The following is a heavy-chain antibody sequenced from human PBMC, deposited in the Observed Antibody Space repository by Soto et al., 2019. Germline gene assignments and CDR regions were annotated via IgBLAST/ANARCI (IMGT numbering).Heavy chain of an antibody. J-gene: IGHJ4*02. CDR1: GFTFSSYG. CDR3: ARGAVVRDISTLDFDN. Sequence: QVQLAESGGGVVQPGRSLRLSCTASGFTFSSYGMHWVRQAPGKGLEWVAGIWYDGSNKNYADSVKGRFIISRDNSKNTLYLQMNSLRAEDTAVYYCARGAVVRDISTLDFDNWGQGTLVTVSS. D-gene: IGHD3-10*01. CDR2: IWYDGSNK. V-gene: IGHV3-33*01.